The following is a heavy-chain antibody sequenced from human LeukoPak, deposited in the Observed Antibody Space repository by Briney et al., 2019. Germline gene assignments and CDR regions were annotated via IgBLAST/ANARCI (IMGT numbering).Heavy chain of an antibody. CDR2: ISYDESNK. Sequence: GRSLRLSCAASGFTFNSNGMHWVRQAPGKGLEWVAVISYDESNKYYADSVKGRFTISRDNSKNTLYLQMDSLRAEDTAVYYCAKDLSSGWSLDYWGQGALVIVSS. V-gene: IGHV3-30*18. CDR1: GFTFNSNG. J-gene: IGHJ4*02. D-gene: IGHD6-19*01. CDR3: AKDLSSGWSLDY.